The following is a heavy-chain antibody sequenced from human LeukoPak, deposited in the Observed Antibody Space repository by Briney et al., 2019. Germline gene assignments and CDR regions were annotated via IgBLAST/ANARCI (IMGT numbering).Heavy chain of an antibody. CDR3: AETYYYGSGSYYKFLDY. Sequence: PGGSLRLSCAASGFTFSSYEMNWVRQAPGKGLEWVXXXXSSGSSIYYADSVKGRFTISRDNAKNSLYLQMNSLRAEDTAVYYCAETYYYGSGSYYKFLDYWGQGTLVTVSS. V-gene: IGHV3-48*03. CDR1: GFTFSSYE. CDR2: XXSSGSSI. D-gene: IGHD3-10*01. J-gene: IGHJ4*02.